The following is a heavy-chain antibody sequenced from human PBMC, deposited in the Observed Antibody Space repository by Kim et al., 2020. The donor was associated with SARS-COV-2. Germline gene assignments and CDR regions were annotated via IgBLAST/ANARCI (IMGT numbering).Heavy chain of an antibody. D-gene: IGHD3-10*01. CDR3: ARASLYYYGSGSKQYNWFDP. V-gene: IGHV4-34*01. CDR2: INHSGST. Sequence: SETLSLTCAVYGGSFSGYYWSWIRQPPGKGLEWIGEINHSGSTNYNPSLKSRVTISVDTSKNQFSLKLSSVTAADTAVYYCARASLYYYGSGSKQYNWFDPWGQGTLVTVSS. J-gene: IGHJ5*02. CDR1: GGSFSGYY.